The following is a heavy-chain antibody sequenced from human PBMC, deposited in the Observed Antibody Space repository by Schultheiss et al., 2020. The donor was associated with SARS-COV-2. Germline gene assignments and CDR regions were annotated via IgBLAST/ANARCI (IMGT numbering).Heavy chain of an antibody. D-gene: IGHD4-11*01. V-gene: IGHV3-23*01. CDR3: AKIMTPVTSYYYGMDV. J-gene: IGHJ6*02. CDR1: GFTFSSYP. Sequence: SCAASGFTFSSYPMIWVRQSPEKGLEWVSAVSGSGANTYYADSVKGRFTISRDNSKNTLYLQMNSLRVEDTAVYYCAKIMTPVTSYYYGMDVWGHGTTVTVSS. CDR2: VSGSGANT.